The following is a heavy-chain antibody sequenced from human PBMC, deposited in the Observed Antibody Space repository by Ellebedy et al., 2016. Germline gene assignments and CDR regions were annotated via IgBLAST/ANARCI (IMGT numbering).Heavy chain of an antibody. CDR2: IQHDGTVE. J-gene: IGHJ3*02. V-gene: IGHV3-7*01. D-gene: IGHD2-21*01. CDR1: GFSFSNYW. Sequence: GGSLRFSCAGSGFSFSNYWMCWVRQAPGKGLEWVANIQHDGTVEHYLDSVKGRFTISRDNGMNSLYLQMNNLRAEDTALYYCARDLDVVFSTSTVDSYYDAFDMWGQGTMVTVSP. CDR3: ARDLDVVFSTSTVDSYYDAFDM.